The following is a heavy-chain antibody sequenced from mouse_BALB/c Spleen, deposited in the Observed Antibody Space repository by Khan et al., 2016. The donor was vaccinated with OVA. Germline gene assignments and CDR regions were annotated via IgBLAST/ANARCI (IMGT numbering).Heavy chain of an antibody. CDR2: IRLKSNNYAT. CDR3: TTGFAY. J-gene: IGHJ3*01. V-gene: IGHV6-6*02. CDR1: GFTFSNYW. Sequence: KLEESGGGLVQPGGSMKLSCVASGFTFSNYWMNWVRQSPEKGLEWVAEIRLKSNNYATHYAESVTGRFTISRDDSKSSGYLQMNNLRAEDTGIYDCTTGFAYWGQGTLVTVSA.